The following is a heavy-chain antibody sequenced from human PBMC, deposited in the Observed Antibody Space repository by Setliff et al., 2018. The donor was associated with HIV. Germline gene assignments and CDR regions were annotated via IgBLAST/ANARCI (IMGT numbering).Heavy chain of an antibody. V-gene: IGHV1-8*01. D-gene: IGHD3-22*01. CDR1: GYTFTSYD. J-gene: IGHJ5*01. CDR2: IHPYSGNT. Sequence: ASVKVSCKASGYTFTSYDINWVRQATGHGLEWLGWIHPYSGNTGYAQKFQGRVTMTRETSTSTAYRELSNLRAEDTAVYYCVRGIYDSSGFWYPHGDSWGQGTPVTVSS. CDR3: VRGIYDSSGFWYPHGDS.